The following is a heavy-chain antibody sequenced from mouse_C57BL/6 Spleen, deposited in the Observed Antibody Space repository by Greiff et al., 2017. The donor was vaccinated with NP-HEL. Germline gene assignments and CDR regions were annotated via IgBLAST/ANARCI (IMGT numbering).Heavy chain of an antibody. V-gene: IGHV1-64*01. CDR1: GYTFTSYW. CDR2: IHPNSGST. D-gene: IGHD1-1*01. CDR3: ARGGFSLRSMDY. J-gene: IGHJ4*01. Sequence: VQLQQPGAELVKPGASVKLSCKASGYTFTSYWMHWVKQRPGQGLEWIGMIHPNSGSTNYNEKFKSKATLTVDKSSSTAYMQLSSLTSEDSAVYYCARGGFSLRSMDYWGQGTSVTVSS.